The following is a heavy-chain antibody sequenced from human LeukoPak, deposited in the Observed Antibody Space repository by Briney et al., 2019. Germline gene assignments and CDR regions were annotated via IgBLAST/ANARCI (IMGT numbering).Heavy chain of an antibody. Sequence: SGGSLRLSCAASGFTFSSYSMNWVRQAPGKGLEWVSSISSSSSYIYYTDSVKGRFTISRDNSKNTLYLQMNSLRAEDTAVYYCARAYSSGWYSSYYYMDVWGKGTTVTVSS. CDR2: ISSSSSYI. V-gene: IGHV3-21*04. D-gene: IGHD6-19*01. CDR3: ARAYSSGWYSSYYYMDV. CDR1: GFTFSSYS. J-gene: IGHJ6*03.